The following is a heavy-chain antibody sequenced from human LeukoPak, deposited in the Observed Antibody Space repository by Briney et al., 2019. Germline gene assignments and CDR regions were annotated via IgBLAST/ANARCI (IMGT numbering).Heavy chain of an antibody. CDR1: GFVFSSHP. V-gene: IGHV3-64*01. CDR2: ISNSGGST. Sequence: PGGSLRLSCAVSGFVFSSHPMHWVRQAPGKGLECVSAISNSGGSTYYANSVKGRFTISRDNSKNTLYLQMDSLRAEDTALYYCAREEPAGSIDYWGQGTLVTVSS. J-gene: IGHJ4*02. CDR3: AREEPAGSIDY. D-gene: IGHD1-14*01.